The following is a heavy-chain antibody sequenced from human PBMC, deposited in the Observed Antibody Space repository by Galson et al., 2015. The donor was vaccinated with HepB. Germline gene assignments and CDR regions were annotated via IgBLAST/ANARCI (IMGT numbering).Heavy chain of an antibody. CDR3: ARDSGYISGWYAGRGGFDY. CDR1: GFTFRSYG. V-gene: IGHV3-30*03. CDR2: ILYDGSDK. Sequence: SLRLSCAASGFTFRSYGMHWVRQAPGKGLEWVAVILYDGSDKNSADSVEGRFTIPRDNSKNTLYLQMNSLRAEDTAVYYCARDSGYISGWYAGRGGFDYWGQGTLVTVSS. D-gene: IGHD6-19*01. J-gene: IGHJ4*02.